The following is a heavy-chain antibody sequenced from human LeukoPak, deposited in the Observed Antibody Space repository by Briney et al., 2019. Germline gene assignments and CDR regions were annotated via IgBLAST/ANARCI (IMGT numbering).Heavy chain of an antibody. D-gene: IGHD3-22*01. J-gene: IGHJ4*02. V-gene: IGHV1-46*01. CDR3: ARDGSYYYDSSGYYYFDY. Sequence: KFQGRVTMTRDTSTSTVYMELSSLRSEDTAVYYCARDGSYYYDSSGYYYFDYWGQGTLVTVSS.